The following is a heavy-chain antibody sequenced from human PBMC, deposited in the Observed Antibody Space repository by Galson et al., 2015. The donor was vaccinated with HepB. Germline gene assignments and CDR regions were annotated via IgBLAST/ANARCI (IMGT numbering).Heavy chain of an antibody. V-gene: IGHV3-48*01. J-gene: IGHJ4*02. Sequence: SLRLSCAASGFTFSSYSMNWVRQAPGKGLEWVSYISSSSSTIYYADSVKGRFTISRDNAKNSLYLQMNSLRAEDTAVYYCASVYGWGPIKWGQGTLVTVSS. CDR1: GFTFSSYS. CDR2: ISSSSSTI. D-gene: IGHD6-19*01. CDR3: ASVYGWGPIK.